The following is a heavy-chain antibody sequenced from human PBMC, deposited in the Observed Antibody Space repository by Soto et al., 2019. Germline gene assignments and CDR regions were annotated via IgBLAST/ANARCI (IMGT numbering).Heavy chain of an antibody. J-gene: IGHJ4*02. Sequence: GESLKISCKGSGYSFTSYWIGWVRQMPGKGLEWMGIIYPGDSDTRYSPSFQGQVTISADKSISTAYLQRSSLKASDTAMYYCARHEMDYYDSSGYIDYWGQGTLVTVSS. D-gene: IGHD3-22*01. V-gene: IGHV5-51*01. CDR1: GYSFTSYW. CDR2: IYPGDSDT. CDR3: ARHEMDYYDSSGYIDY.